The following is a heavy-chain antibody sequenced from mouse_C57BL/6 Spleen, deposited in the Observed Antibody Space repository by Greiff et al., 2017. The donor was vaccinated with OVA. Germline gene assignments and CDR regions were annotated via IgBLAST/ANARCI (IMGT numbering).Heavy chain of an antibody. CDR1: GYAFSSSW. J-gene: IGHJ1*03. CDR3: ARSDYYGSRYFDV. Sequence: QLQQSGPELVKPGASVKISCKASGYAFSSSWMNWVKQRPGKGLEWIGRIYPGDGDTNYNGKFKGKATLTADKSSSTAYMQLSSLTSEDSAVYFCARSDYYGSRYFDVWGTGTTVTVSS. CDR2: IYPGDGDT. D-gene: IGHD1-1*01. V-gene: IGHV1-82*01.